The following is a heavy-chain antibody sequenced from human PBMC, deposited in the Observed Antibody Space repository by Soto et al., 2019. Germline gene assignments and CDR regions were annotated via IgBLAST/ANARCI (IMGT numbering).Heavy chain of an antibody. V-gene: IGHV3-7*01. Sequence: GGSLRLSCAASGFTFSSYWMSWVRQAPGKGLEWVANIKQDGSHKYYVDSVKGRFTMSRDNAKNSLYLQMSSLGAEDTAVYYCARGSSVYDSSGYAFDYWGQGSLVTVS. J-gene: IGHJ4*02. CDR3: ARGSSVYDSSGYAFDY. CDR1: GFTFSSYW. CDR2: IKQDGSHK. D-gene: IGHD3-22*01.